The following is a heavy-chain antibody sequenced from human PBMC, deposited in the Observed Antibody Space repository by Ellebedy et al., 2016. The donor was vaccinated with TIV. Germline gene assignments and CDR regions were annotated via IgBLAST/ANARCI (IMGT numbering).Heavy chain of an antibody. V-gene: IGHV3-53*01. CDR3: ARGPYDSTSYAMDV. Sequence: GESLKISCAASGFNFSDSHMSWVRQAPGKGLEWVSVIFSGGSTYYADSVKGRFTISRDNYKNTLYLQMNSLRAEDTAVYYCARGPYDSTSYAMDVWGQGTTVTVSS. D-gene: IGHD5-12*01. CDR1: GFNFSDSH. J-gene: IGHJ6*02. CDR2: IFSGGST.